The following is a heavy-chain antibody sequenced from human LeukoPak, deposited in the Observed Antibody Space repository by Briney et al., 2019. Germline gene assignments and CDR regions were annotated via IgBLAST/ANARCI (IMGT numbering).Heavy chain of an antibody. V-gene: IGHV4-34*01. CDR2: INHSGST. J-gene: IGHJ4*02. CDR1: GGSFSGYY. CDR3: ATRIVGATTLIDY. D-gene: IGHD1-26*01. Sequence: SETLSLTCAVYGGSFSGYYWSWIRQPPGKGLEWIGEINHSGSTNYNPSLKSRVTISVDTSKNQFSLKLSSVTAADTAVYYCATRIVGATTLIDYWGQGTLVTASS.